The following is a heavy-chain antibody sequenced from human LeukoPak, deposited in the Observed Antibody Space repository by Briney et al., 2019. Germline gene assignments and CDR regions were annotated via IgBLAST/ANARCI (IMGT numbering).Heavy chain of an antibody. D-gene: IGHD2-2*02. V-gene: IGHV3-23*01. J-gene: IGHJ4*02. CDR1: GFTFTGYA. Sequence: GGSLRLSCAASGFTFTGYAMSWVRQAPGKGLEWVSTISGSGAGTYYADSVKGRFTISRENSKNTLYLQMNSLRAEDWAVYYCARLGVRSTSCYRCARNDYWGQGTLVTVSS. CDR2: ISGSGAGT. CDR3: ARLGVRSTSCYRCARNDY.